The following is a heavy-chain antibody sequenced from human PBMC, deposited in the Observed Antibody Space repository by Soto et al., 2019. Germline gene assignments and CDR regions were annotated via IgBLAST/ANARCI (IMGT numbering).Heavy chain of an antibody. Sequence: QVQMVQSGAEVKKPGASVKVSCKASGYIFATYYMHWVRQAPGQGLEWVGVINPSSGGTRYAQKFQGRFTVTSDKSTTTVYMELSSLRSEDTAVYYCAREGAYDDSGYQFWGQGTLVTVSS. CDR1: GYIFATYY. CDR3: AREGAYDDSGYQF. D-gene: IGHD3-22*01. J-gene: IGHJ4*02. V-gene: IGHV1-46*01. CDR2: INPSSGGT.